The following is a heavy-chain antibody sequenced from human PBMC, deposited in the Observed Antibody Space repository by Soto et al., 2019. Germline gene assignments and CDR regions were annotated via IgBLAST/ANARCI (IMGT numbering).Heavy chain of an antibody. CDR1: GFTFSRSA. CDR3: AAADRYDDFWSGYSGFDY. J-gene: IGHJ4*02. CDR2: IVIGSDNT. D-gene: IGHD3-3*01. V-gene: IGHV1-58*01. Sequence: SVKVSCKASGFTFSRSAVQWVRQARGQRLEWIGWIVIGSDNTNYAQKFQERVTITRDMSTSTVYMELSSLSSEDTAVYYCAAADRYDDFWSGYSGFDYWGQGTLVTVSS.